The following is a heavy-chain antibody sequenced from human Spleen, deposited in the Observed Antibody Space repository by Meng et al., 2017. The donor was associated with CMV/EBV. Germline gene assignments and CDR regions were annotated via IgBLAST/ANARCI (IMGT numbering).Heavy chain of an antibody. D-gene: IGHD3-3*01. Sequence: GESLKISCAASGFTFSNYGMHWVRQAPGKGLEWVAFIQYDGSDKYYADSVRGRFSISRDNSKNTLYLQLNSLRAEDTAVYYCAREYYDFSLVDFWGQGTLVTVSS. CDR1: GFTFSNYG. J-gene: IGHJ4*02. CDR2: IQYDGSDK. CDR3: AREYYDFSLVDF. V-gene: IGHV3-30*19.